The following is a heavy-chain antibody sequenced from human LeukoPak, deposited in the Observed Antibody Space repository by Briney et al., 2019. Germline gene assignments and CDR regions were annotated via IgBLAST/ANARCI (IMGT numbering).Heavy chain of an antibody. CDR2: INPNSGGT. V-gene: IGHV1-2*06. CDR3: ARDVGYYDYVWGSYQEGAFDN. J-gene: IGHJ3*02. CDR1: GYTFTGYY. Sequence: ASVKVSCKASGYTFTGYYMHWVRQAPGQGLEWMGRINPNSGGTNYAQKFQGRVTMTRDTSISTAYMELSRLRSDDTAVYYCARDVGYYDYVWGSYQEGAFDNWGQGTMVTVSS. D-gene: IGHD3-16*02.